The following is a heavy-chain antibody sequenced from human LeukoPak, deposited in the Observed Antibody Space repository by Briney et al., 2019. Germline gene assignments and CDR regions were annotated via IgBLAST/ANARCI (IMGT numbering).Heavy chain of an antibody. Sequence: NPGGSLRLSCAASGFTFSNAWMSWVRQAPGKGLEWVGRIKSKTDGGTTDYAAPVKGRFTISRDDSKNTLYLQMNSLKTEDTAVYYCTTPPIMVGGVYTRARQGGGQETLATVPS. CDR2: IKSKTDGGTT. CDR1: GFTFSNAW. V-gene: IGHV3-15*01. CDR3: TTPPIMVGGVYTRARQG. D-gene: IGHD3-10*01. J-gene: IGHJ4*02.